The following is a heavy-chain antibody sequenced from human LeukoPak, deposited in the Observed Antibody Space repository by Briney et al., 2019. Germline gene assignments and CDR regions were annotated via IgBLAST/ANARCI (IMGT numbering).Heavy chain of an antibody. Sequence: PSETLSLTCTVSGGSISSGSYYWSWIRQPAGKGLEWIGRIYTSGSTNYNPSLKTRLTISVDPSKNQFSLKLSSVTAADTAVYYCARDPRFYSDSSGYFQAWGQGTLVTVSS. CDR3: ARDPRFYSDSSGYFQA. V-gene: IGHV4-61*02. CDR1: GGSISSGSYY. CDR2: IYTSGST. D-gene: IGHD3-22*01. J-gene: IGHJ4*02.